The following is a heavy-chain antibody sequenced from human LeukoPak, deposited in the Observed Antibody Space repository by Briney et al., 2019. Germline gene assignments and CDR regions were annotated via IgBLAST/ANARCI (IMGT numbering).Heavy chain of an antibody. CDR1: GGAISSSSYY. Sequence: SETLSLTCTVSGGAISSSSYYWGWIRQTPGKGPEWIGSIHYSGTTYYNPSRKSRVIISVDRSKNQFSLKLSSMTPADTAVYYCARTGGYMVRGVQNWFDPWGQGTLVIVSS. J-gene: IGHJ5*02. D-gene: IGHD3-10*01. CDR3: ARTGGYMVRGVQNWFDP. V-gene: IGHV4-39*01. CDR2: IHYSGTT.